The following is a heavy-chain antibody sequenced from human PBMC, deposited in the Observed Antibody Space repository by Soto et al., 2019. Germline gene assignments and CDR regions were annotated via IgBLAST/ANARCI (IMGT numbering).Heavy chain of an antibody. CDR2: ISYDGSNK. V-gene: IGHV3-30*18. Sequence: QVQLVESGGGVVQPGRSLRLSCAASGFTFSSYGMHWVRQAPGKGLEWVAVISYDGSNKYYADSVKGRFTISRDNSKNTLYLQMNSLRAEDTAVYYCAKAKYYYDSSPNLDYWGQGTLVTVSS. J-gene: IGHJ4*02. D-gene: IGHD3-22*01. CDR1: GFTFSSYG. CDR3: AKAKYYYDSSPNLDY.